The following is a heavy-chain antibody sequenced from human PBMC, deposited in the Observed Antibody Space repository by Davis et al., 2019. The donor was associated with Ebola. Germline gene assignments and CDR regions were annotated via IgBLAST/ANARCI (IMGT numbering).Heavy chain of an antibody. CDR3: ARAFGEGFLEWFHFDY. CDR1: GGSISSGDYY. V-gene: IGHV4-30-4*01. J-gene: IGHJ4*02. CDR2: IYYSGST. D-gene: IGHD3-3*01. Sequence: SETLSLTCTVSGGSISSGDYYWSWIRQPPGKGLEWIGYIYYSGSTYYNPSLKSRVAISVDTSKNQFSLKLSSVTAADTAVYYCARAFGEGFLEWFHFDYWGQGTLVTVSS.